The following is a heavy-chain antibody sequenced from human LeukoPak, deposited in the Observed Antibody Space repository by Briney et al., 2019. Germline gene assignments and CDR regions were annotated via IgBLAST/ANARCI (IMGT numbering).Heavy chain of an antibody. Sequence: GGSLRLSCAASGFTFSSYAMSWVRQAPGKGLEWVSAISGSGGSTYYADSVKGRFTISRDNSKNTLYLQMNSLRAEDTAVYYCARTPTPLTLTYWYFDLWGRGTLVTVPS. CDR1: GFTFSSYA. J-gene: IGHJ2*01. CDR3: ARTPTPLTLTYWYFDL. V-gene: IGHV3-23*01. D-gene: IGHD4/OR15-4a*01. CDR2: ISGSGGST.